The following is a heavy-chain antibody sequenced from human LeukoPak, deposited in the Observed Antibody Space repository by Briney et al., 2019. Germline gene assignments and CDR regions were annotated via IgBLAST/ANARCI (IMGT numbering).Heavy chain of an antibody. J-gene: IGHJ5*02. Sequence: PSETLSLTCTVSGGSISSYYWSWIRQPPGKGLEWIGYIYYSGSTNYNPSLKSRLTMSIDTSKNQFSLKLSSVTAADTAVYYCARVRDSSWDPKWFDPWGQGTLVTVSS. V-gene: IGHV4-59*01. CDR3: ARVRDSSWDPKWFDP. CDR2: IYYSGST. D-gene: IGHD6-13*01. CDR1: GGSISSYY.